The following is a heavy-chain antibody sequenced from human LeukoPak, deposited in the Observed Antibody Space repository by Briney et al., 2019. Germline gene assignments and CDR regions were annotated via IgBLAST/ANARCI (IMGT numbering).Heavy chain of an antibody. CDR2: IYYSGST. D-gene: IGHD6-13*01. V-gene: IGHV4-59*01. CDR1: GGSISSYY. J-gene: IGHJ5*02. CDR3: ARGSYSSSWYAYNWFDP. Sequence: SETLSLTCTVSGGSISSYYWSWIRQPPGKGLEWIGYIYYSGSTNYNPSLKSRVTISVDTSKNQFSLKLSSVTAVDTAVYYCARGSYSSSWYAYNWFDPWGQGTLVTVSS.